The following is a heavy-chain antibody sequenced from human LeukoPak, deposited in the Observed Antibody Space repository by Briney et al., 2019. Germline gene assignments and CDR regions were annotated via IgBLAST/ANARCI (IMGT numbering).Heavy chain of an antibody. D-gene: IGHD4-17*01. CDR3: ARVGDYLNPSLFDY. V-gene: IGHV4-34*01. CDR1: GGSFSGYY. CDR2: INHSGST. J-gene: IGHJ4*02. Sequence: PSETLSLTCAVYGGSFSGYYWSWIRQPPGKGLEWIGEINHSGSTNYNPSLKSRVTISVDTSKNQFSLKLSSVTAADTAVYYYARVGDYLNPSLFDYWGQGTLVTVSS.